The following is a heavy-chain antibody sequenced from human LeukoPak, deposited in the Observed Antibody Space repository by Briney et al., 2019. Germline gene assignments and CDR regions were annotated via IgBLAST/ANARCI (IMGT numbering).Heavy chain of an antibody. D-gene: IGHD2-2*01. CDR1: GYTFTGYY. Sequence: ASVKVSCKASGYTFTGYYMHWVRQAPGQGLEWMGWINPNSGGTNYAQKFQGRVTMTRDTSISTAYMELSRLRSDDTAVYYCAREGCTSSSCHVIGDDQWFDPWGQGTLVTVSS. CDR3: AREGCTSSSCHVIGDDQWFDP. V-gene: IGHV1-2*02. CDR2: INPNSGGT. J-gene: IGHJ5*02.